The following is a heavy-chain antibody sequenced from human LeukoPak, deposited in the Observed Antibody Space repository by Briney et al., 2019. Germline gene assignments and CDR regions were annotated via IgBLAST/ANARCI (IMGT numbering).Heavy chain of an antibody. J-gene: IGHJ4*02. D-gene: IGHD5-18*01. CDR2: IYSSGRT. V-gene: IGHV4-4*07. CDR1: GASISAYH. Sequence: SETLSLTCSVSGASISAYHWSWTRQPAGKGLEWIGRIYSSGRTNYIPSLKSRLTMSVDTSKNQFSLKLNSVTAADTAVYYCARDYSYPDYWGQGTLVTVSS. CDR3: ARDYSYPDY.